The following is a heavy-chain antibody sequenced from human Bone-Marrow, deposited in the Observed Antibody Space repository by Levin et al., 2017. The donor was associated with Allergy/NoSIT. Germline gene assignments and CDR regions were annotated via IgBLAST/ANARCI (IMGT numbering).Heavy chain of an antibody. CDR3: ARDGGYCSTTSCYSLGPHGVDL. CDR1: GFTFNTYG. V-gene: IGHV3-33*01. Sequence: RGESLKISCAGSGFTFNTYGMHWVRQAPGKRLEWVAAIWHDGSKRYYADSVRGRFTVSRDNSKDTLYLQIDSLRAEDTALYYCARDGGYCSTTSCYSLGPHGVDLWGQGTTVTVSS. D-gene: IGHD2-2*02. J-gene: IGHJ6*02. CDR2: IWHDGSKR.